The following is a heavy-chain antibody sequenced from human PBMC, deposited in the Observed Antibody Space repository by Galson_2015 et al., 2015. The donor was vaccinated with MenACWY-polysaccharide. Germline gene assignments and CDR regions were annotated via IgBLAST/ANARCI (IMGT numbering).Heavy chain of an antibody. CDR2: INVDKGNT. Sequence: SVKVSCKASGYTFKSYAIHWVRQAPGQRLEWMGWINVDKGNTKYSQRFQGRVSITRDTSASTAYMELGGLRSDDTAVYYCLRDVIRWGQGTLVTVSS. D-gene: IGHD2-21*01. V-gene: IGHV1-3*01. CDR1: GYTFKSYA. J-gene: IGHJ4*02. CDR3: LRDVIR.